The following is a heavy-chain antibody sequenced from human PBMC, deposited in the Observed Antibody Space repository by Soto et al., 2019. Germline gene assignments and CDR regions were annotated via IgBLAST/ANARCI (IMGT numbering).Heavy chain of an antibody. CDR2: IYYSGST. Sequence: TLSLTCTVSGGSISSGGYYWSWIRQHPGKGLEWIGYIYYSGSTYYNPSLKSRVTISVDTSKNQFSLKLSSVTAADTAVYYCARVLRGSGYNWFDPWGQGTLVTVSS. CDR1: GGSISSGGYY. J-gene: IGHJ5*02. CDR3: ARVLRGSGYNWFDP. D-gene: IGHD3-10*01. V-gene: IGHV4-31*03.